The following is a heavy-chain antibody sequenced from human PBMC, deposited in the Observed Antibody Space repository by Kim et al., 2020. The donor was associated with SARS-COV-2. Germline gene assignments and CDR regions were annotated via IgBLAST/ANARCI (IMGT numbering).Heavy chain of an antibody. D-gene: IGHD3-10*01. CDR1: GFTFSSYS. Sequence: GGSLRLSCAASGFTFSSYSMNWVRQAPGKGLEWVSSISSSSSYIYYADSVKGRFTISRDNAKNSLYLQMNSLRAEDTAVYYCARDGPLLWFGELSSWGQGTLVTVSS. J-gene: IGHJ4*02. CDR2: ISSSSSYI. CDR3: ARDGPLLWFGELSS. V-gene: IGHV3-21*01.